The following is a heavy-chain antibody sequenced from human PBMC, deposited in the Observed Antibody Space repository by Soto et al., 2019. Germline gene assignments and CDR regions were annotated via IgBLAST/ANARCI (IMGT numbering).Heavy chain of an antibody. V-gene: IGHV3-23*01. Sequence: GGSLRLSCAASGFTFTSYAMTWVRQGPGKGLEWVSSIGTTTGDLLYADSVKGRFTISRDNSRNTLYLQMNSPRTEDTAIYYCAKRSPSGTYYFDYWGQGTLVTVSS. D-gene: IGHD1-26*01. CDR3: AKRSPSGTYYFDY. CDR1: GFTFTSYA. J-gene: IGHJ4*02. CDR2: IGTTTGDL.